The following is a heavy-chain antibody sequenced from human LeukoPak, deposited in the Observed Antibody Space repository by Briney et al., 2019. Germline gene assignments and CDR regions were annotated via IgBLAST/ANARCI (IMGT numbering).Heavy chain of an antibody. Sequence: AGSLRLSCAASGFTFSSYAMSWVRQAPGKGLEWVSVISSSDGSTYYADSVKGRFTISRDNSKNTLYLQMNSLRAEDTAVFYCAKPRGEEWLVGLYDAFDIWGQGTMVTVPS. CDR1: GFTFSSYA. J-gene: IGHJ3*02. CDR3: AKPRGEEWLVGLYDAFDI. V-gene: IGHV3-23*01. D-gene: IGHD6-19*01. CDR2: ISSSDGST.